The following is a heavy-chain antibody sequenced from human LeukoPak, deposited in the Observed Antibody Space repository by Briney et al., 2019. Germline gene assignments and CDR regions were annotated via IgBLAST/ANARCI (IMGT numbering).Heavy chain of an antibody. J-gene: IGHJ4*02. V-gene: IGHV1-46*01. CDR3: ATDKYSGSPSTAFAY. Sequence: GASVKVSCKASGYTFTSYYTHWVRQAPGQGLEWMGIINPSGGSTSYAQKFQGRVTMTRDMSTSTVYMELSSLRSEDAAVYYCATDKYSGSPSTAFAYWGQGTLVTVSS. CDR1: GYTFTSYY. D-gene: IGHD1-26*01. CDR2: INPSGGST.